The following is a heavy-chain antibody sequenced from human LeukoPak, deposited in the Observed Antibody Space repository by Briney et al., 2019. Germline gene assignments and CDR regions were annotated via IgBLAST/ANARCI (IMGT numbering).Heavy chain of an antibody. CDR3: ARERSSGYYTEDAFDI. CDR2: IYPGDSDT. CDR1: GYSFTSYW. D-gene: IGHD3-22*01. V-gene: IGHV5-51*01. Sequence: GESLKISCKASGYSFTSYWIGWVRQMPEKGLERMGIIYPGDSDTRYSPSLQGQVTISADKSISTAYLQWSSLKASDTAMYYCARERSSGYYTEDAFDIWGQGTMVTVSS. J-gene: IGHJ3*02.